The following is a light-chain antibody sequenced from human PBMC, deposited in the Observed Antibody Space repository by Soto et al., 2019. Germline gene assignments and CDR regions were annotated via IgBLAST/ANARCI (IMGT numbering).Light chain of an antibody. Sequence: EIVMTQSPATLSVSSGERATLXXRASQSVSSNLAWYQQKPGQAPRLXIYGSSSRATGIPDRFSGHGSGTDFTLTISRLEPEDFAVYYCQQYGGSPITFGQGTRLEIK. V-gene: IGKV3-20*01. J-gene: IGKJ5*01. CDR1: QSVSSN. CDR3: QQYGGSPIT. CDR2: GSS.